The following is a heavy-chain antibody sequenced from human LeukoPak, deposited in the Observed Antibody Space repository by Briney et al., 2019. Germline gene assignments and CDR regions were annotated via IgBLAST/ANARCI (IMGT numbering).Heavy chain of an antibody. Sequence: ASETLSLTCAVSGGSISSGGYSWSWIRQPPGKGLEWIGYIYHSGSTYYNPSLKSRVTISVDRSKNQFSLKLNSVTAADTAVYYCARAIVVVPAAITNWFDPWGQGTLVTVSS. CDR2: IYHSGST. CDR1: GGSISSGGYS. V-gene: IGHV4-30-2*01. J-gene: IGHJ5*02. CDR3: ARAIVVVPAAITNWFDP. D-gene: IGHD2-2*01.